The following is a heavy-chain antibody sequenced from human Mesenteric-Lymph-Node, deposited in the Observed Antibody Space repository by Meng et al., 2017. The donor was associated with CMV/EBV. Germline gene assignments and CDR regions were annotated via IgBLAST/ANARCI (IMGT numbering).Heavy chain of an antibody. Sequence: GSFSSDHYYWSWLRQPPGKRLEWIGYIYYSGSTNYNPSLKSRVTISVDTSKNQFSLKLTSVTAADTAVYYCARDFGVATTSGRFDPWGQGTLVTVSS. V-gene: IGHV4-61*01. CDR3: ARDFGVATTSGRFDP. CDR2: IYYSGST. D-gene: IGHD3-3*01. J-gene: IGHJ5*02. CDR1: GSFSSDHYY.